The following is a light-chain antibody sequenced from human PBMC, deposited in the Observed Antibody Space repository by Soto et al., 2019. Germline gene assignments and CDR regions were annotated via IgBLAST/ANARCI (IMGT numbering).Light chain of an antibody. V-gene: IGLV2-14*01. CDR2: GVN. Sequence: QSALTQPASVSGSPGQSITISCTGTSSDVGGSNYVSWYQQHPGKAPKLIIYGVNNRPSGVSTRFSGSKSGNTASLTISGLQAEDEADYYCISYTGTSTLLVFGGGTKLTVL. CDR3: ISYTGTSTLLV. J-gene: IGLJ2*01. CDR1: SSDVGGSNY.